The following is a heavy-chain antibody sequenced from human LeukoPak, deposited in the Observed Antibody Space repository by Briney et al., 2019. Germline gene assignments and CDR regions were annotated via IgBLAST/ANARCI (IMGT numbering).Heavy chain of an antibody. CDR3: ARDIGSSAPN. D-gene: IGHD6-6*01. CDR1: GGSISSYY. V-gene: IGHV4-59*01. Sequence: SETLSLTCTVSGGSISSYYWSWIRQPPGKGLEWIGYIYYSGSTNYNPSLKSRVTISVDTSKNQLSLKLSSVTAADTAVYYCARDIGSSAPNWGQGTLVTVSS. CDR2: IYYSGST. J-gene: IGHJ4*02.